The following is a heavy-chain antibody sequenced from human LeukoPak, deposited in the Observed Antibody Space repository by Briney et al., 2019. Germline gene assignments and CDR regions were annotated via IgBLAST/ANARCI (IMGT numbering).Heavy chain of an antibody. CDR1: GFTFSSYA. CDR3: VKGYVAVAGDGFDY. J-gene: IGHJ4*02. CDR2: ISSNGGST. Sequence: GGSLRLSCSASGFTFSSYAMHWVRQAPGKGLEYVSAISSNGGSTYYADSVKGRFTISRDNSKNTLYLQMSSPRAEDTAVYYCVKGYVAVAGDGFDYWGQGTLVTVSS. D-gene: IGHD6-19*01. V-gene: IGHV3-64D*06.